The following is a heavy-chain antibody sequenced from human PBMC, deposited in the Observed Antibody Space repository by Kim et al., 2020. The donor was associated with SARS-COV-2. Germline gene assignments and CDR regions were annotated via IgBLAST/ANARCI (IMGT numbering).Heavy chain of an antibody. CDR1: SGSISNYY. Sequence: SETLSLTCSFSSGSISNYYWSWIRQAPGKGLEWIGYIDYSGSTNYNPSLNSRVTISLDTSRIQFALKLRSVTAADTAVYYCSGLTAKRYCSGGSCYPSPYYYYAVDVWGQGPTVTVSS. J-gene: IGHJ6*02. CDR3: SGLTAKRYCSGGSCYPSPYYYYAVDV. V-gene: IGHV4-59*13. CDR2: IDYSGST. D-gene: IGHD2-15*01.